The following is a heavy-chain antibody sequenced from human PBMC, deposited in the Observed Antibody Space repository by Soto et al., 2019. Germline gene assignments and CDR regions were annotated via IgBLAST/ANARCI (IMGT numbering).Heavy chain of an antibody. Sequence: GGSLRLSCAASGFTVSSNYMSWVRQAPGKGLEWVSVIYSGGSTYYADSVKGRFTISRDNSKNTLYLQMNSLRAEDTAVYYCARPGYSSGWYRFDIWGQGTMVIVSS. V-gene: IGHV3-53*01. CDR2: IYSGGST. CDR3: ARPGYSSGWYRFDI. CDR1: GFTVSSNY. J-gene: IGHJ3*02. D-gene: IGHD6-19*01.